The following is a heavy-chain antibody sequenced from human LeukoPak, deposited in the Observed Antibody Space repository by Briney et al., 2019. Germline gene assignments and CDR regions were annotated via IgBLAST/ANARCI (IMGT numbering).Heavy chain of an antibody. D-gene: IGHD5-24*01. J-gene: IGHJ4*02. CDR3: ARDDRDGYNAIDY. CDR1: GFPFGSYV. V-gene: IGHV3-48*01. Sequence: GGSLRLSCEASGFPFGSYVMSWVRQAPGKGLEWIAYINHNAEMIFYPDSVKGRFTISRDNSKNTLYLQMNSLRAEDTAVYYCARDDRDGYNAIDYWGQGTLVTVSS. CDR2: INHNAEMI.